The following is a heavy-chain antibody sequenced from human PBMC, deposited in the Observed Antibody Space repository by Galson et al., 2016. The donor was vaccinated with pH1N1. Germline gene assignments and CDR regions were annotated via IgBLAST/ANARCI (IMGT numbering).Heavy chain of an antibody. D-gene: IGHD3-3*01. CDR3: GRHLPDQGNDYYIAAGPIGS. Sequence: TLSLTCTVSGGSFNSGHFYWSWIRQPPGKGLEWMGYTPCSGSTYYNLSLRSRLTISVDSSQHELSLSLTSVSAADTAGYCCGRHLPDQGNDYYIAAGPIGSWGPGTLVSVSS. J-gene: IGHJ1*01. V-gene: IGHV4-30-4*08. CDR2: TPCSGST. CDR1: GGSFNSGHFY.